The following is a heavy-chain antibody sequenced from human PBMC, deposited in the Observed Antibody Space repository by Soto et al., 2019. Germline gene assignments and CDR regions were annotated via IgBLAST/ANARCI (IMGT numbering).Heavy chain of an antibody. V-gene: IGHV1-18*01. J-gene: IGHJ6*02. CDR2: ISGYNGNT. CDR3: ARALRFLEWLSPNYYGMDV. Sequence: ASVKVSCNASGYTFTSYGISLVRQAPGQGLEWMGWISGYNGNTKYAQKLQATVTMTTDTSTSTAYMELRSLRSDDTAVYYCARALRFLEWLSPNYYGMDVWGQGTTVTVSS. D-gene: IGHD3-3*01. CDR1: GYTFTSYG.